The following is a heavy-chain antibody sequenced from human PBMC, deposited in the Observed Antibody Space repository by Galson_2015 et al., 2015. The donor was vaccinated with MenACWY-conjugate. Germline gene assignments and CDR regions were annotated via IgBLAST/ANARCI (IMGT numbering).Heavy chain of an antibody. J-gene: IGHJ4*02. CDR3: AKAGGYDFWNKPYYFDY. D-gene: IGHD3-3*01. V-gene: IGHV3-23*01. CDR2: MSGNGGST. CDR1: GSTFRTYA. Sequence: SLRLSCAASGSTFRTYAMNWVRQAPGKGLECVSAMSGNGGSTYYADSVKGRFTISRDNSKNTLYLQMNSLRAEDTAVYYCAKAGGYDFWNKPYYFDYWGQGALVTVSS.